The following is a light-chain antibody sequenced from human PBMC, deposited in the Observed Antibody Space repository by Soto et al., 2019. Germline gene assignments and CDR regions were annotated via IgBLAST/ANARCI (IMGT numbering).Light chain of an antibody. V-gene: IGKV1-33*01. Sequence: DIQMTQSPSSLSGSVGERVTITCQASQDIGNSVNWYQQKPGKAPKLLLSAASNLETGDPLRFSGSGSGTDFAFIISSLQPEDFGIYYCQQSYATVRTFGGGTKVDI. CDR3: QQSYATVRT. CDR1: QDIGNS. J-gene: IGKJ4*01. CDR2: AAS.